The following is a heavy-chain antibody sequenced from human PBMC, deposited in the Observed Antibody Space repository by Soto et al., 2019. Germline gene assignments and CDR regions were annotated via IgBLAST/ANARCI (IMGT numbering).Heavy chain of an antibody. D-gene: IGHD3-9*01. V-gene: IGHV4-59*12. J-gene: IGHJ4*02. CDR1: GGSISSYY. CDR3: ARGLIFSWYFDSGPFGY. Sequence: PSETLSLTCTVSGGSISSYYWSWIRQPPGKGLEWIGYIYYSGSTNYNPSLKSRVTISVDTSKNQFSLKLSSVTAADTAVYYCARGLIFSWYFDSGPFGYWGQGTLVTVSS. CDR2: IYYSGST.